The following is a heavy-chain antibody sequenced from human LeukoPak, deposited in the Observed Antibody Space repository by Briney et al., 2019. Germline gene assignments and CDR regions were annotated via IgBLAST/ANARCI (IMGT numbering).Heavy chain of an antibody. J-gene: IGHJ4*02. CDR2: INPNSGGT. D-gene: IGHD3-9*01. CDR1: GYTFTGYY. CDR3: ARDRPYYDVLTGYYNPFDY. Sequence: ASVKVSCKASGYTFTGYYMHWVRQAPGQGLEWMGWINPNSGGTNYAQKFQGRVTMTRDTSISTAYMELSRLRSDDTAVYYCARDRPYYDVLTGYYNPFDYWGQGTLVTVSS. V-gene: IGHV1-2*02.